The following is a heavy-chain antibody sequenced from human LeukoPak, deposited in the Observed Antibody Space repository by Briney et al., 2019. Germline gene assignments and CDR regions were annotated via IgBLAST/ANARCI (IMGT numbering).Heavy chain of an antibody. CDR1: GGSISSYY. J-gene: IGHJ5*02. V-gene: IGHV4-59*01. CDR3: ARDQSQWQVPQHWFDP. D-gene: IGHD6-19*01. CDR2: IYRSMST. Sequence: SETLSLTCTVSGGSISSYYWSWMRQSPEKGLEWIGTIYRSMSTNYNPSLKSRVTISVDTSKNQFSLRLSSVTAADTALYYCARDQSQWQVPQHWFDPWSQGTLVTVSS.